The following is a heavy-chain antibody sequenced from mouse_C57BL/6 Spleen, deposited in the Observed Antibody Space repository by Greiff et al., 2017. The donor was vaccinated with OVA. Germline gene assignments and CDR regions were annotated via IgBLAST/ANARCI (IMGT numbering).Heavy chain of an antibody. Sequence: EVMLVESGEGLVKPGGSLKLSCAASGFTFSSYAMSWVRQTPEKRLEWVAYISSGGDYIYYADTVKGRFTISRDNARNTLYLQMSSLKSEDTAMYYCTRESTKDYGSSYWDFDYWGQGTTLTVSS. D-gene: IGHD1-1*01. CDR3: TRESTKDYGSSYWDFDY. CDR1: GFTFSSYA. CDR2: ISSGGDYI. J-gene: IGHJ2*01. V-gene: IGHV5-9-1*02.